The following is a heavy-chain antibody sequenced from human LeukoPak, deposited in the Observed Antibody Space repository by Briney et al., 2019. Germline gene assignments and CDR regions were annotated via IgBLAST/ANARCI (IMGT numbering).Heavy chain of an antibody. V-gene: IGHV3-30*18. J-gene: IGHJ6*02. CDR3: AKDMLLWFGELFFLDYYYYGMDV. D-gene: IGHD3-10*01. Sequence: SGGSLRPSGAAPGFTLSSYGMPWVRQAPGKGLEWVAVISYDGSNKYYADSVKGRFTISRDNSKNTLYLQMNSLRAEDTAVYYCAKDMLLWFGELFFLDYYYYGMDVWGQGTTVTVSS. CDR1: GFTLSSYG. CDR2: ISYDGSNK.